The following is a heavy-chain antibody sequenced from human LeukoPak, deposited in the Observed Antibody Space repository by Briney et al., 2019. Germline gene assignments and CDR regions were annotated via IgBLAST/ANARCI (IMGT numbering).Heavy chain of an antibody. V-gene: IGHV1-18*01. CDR3: AREEACIVVVPAACDGMDV. CDR2: ISAYNGNT. D-gene: IGHD2-2*01. CDR1: GYTFTSYG. Sequence: ASVKVSCKASGYTFTSYGISWVRQAPGQGLEWMGWISAYNGNTNYAQKLQGRVTMTTDTSTGTAYMELRSLRSDDTAVYYCAREEACIVVVPAACDGMDVWGQGTTVTVSS. J-gene: IGHJ6*02.